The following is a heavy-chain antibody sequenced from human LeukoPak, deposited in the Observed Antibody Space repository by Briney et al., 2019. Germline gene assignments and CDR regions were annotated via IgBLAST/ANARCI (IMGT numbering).Heavy chain of an antibody. Sequence: PGGSLRLSCAASGFTFSSYWMHWVRQAPGKGLVWVSRINSDGSSTSYADSVKGRFTISRDNAKNTLYLQMNSLRAEDTAAYYCARDSLSGNWNDVVLMDVWGKGTTVTVSS. V-gene: IGHV3-74*01. CDR2: INSDGSST. CDR3: ARDSLSGNWNDVVLMDV. J-gene: IGHJ6*04. CDR1: GFTFSSYW. D-gene: IGHD1-1*01.